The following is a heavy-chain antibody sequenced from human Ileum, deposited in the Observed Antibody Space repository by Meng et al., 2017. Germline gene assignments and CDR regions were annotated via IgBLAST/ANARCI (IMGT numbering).Heavy chain of an antibody. CDR1: GFTFSSYT. V-gene: IGHV3-21*01. CDR2: INGIGDYT. D-gene: IGHD5-12*01. Sequence: GESLKISCVASGFTFSSYTMGWVRQPPGKGLEWVSTINGIGDYTFYADSVKGRFTISRDNAKDSLYLQMNSLRAEDTALYYCARENMEATGGMDVWGQGTTVTVSS. CDR3: ARENMEATGGMDV. J-gene: IGHJ6*02.